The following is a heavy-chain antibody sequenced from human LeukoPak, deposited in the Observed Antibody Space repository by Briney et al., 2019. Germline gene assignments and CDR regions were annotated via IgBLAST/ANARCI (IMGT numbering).Heavy chain of an antibody. J-gene: IGHJ4*02. V-gene: IGHV4-4*07. CDR2: IYSSGST. CDR1: GGSISSYY. CDR3: ARGPYTQYYYGSGSYYGY. Sequence: SETLSLTCTVSGGSISSYYWNWIRQPAGKGLEWIGRIYSSGSTSYNPSLKSRVTISVDTSKDQFSLKLSSVTAADTAVYYCARGPYTQYYYGSGSYYGYWGQGTLVTVSS. D-gene: IGHD3-10*01.